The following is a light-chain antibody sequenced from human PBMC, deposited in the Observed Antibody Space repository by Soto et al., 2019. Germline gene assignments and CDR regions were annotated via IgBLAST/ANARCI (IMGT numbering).Light chain of an antibody. CDR3: QQYCSSPRT. V-gene: IGKV3-20*01. CDR2: GAS. J-gene: IGKJ1*01. Sequence: EIVLTQSPGTLSLSPGERATLSCRASQSVSSSYLVWYQQKPGQAPRLLIYGASSRATGIPDRFSGSGSGTDFTLTISRLEPEDFAVYYCQQYCSSPRTFGQGTKVEIK. CDR1: QSVSSSY.